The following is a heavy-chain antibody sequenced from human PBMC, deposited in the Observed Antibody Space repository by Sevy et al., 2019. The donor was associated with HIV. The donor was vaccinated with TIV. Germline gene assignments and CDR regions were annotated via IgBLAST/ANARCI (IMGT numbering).Heavy chain of an antibody. Sequence: SETLSLTCTVSGASIRDSSYYWAWIRQPPGEGLEWIGNIYSYGETYYNSSLKSRVTISVDTSMNQFSPSLTSVTAADTAIYFCARSMEQQLDAFDIWGQGTMVTVSS. V-gene: IGHV4-39*01. D-gene: IGHD6-13*01. J-gene: IGHJ3*02. CDR3: ARSMEQQLDAFDI. CDR2: IYSYGET. CDR1: GASIRDSSYY.